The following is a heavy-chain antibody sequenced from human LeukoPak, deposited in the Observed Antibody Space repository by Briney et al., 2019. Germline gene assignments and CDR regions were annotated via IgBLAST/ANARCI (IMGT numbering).Heavy chain of an antibody. CDR2: IKQDGSEK. Sequence: PGGSLRLSCATSGFTFSIYWMSWVRQAPGKVLEWVANIKQDGSEKYYVDSVKGRFTISRDNAKNSLYLQMNSLRAEDTAVYYCARVELRGIYYYYYMDVWGKGTTVSVSS. CDR3: ARVELRGIYYYYYMDV. CDR1: GFTFSIYW. V-gene: IGHV3-7*01. J-gene: IGHJ6*03. D-gene: IGHD3-10*01.